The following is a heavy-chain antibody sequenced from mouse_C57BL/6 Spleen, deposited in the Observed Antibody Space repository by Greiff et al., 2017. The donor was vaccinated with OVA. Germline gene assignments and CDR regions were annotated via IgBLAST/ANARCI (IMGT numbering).Heavy chain of an antibody. CDR3: ARSDGYYDAMDY. Sequence: EVQLQQSGPELVKPGASVKISCKASGYTFTDYYMNWVKQSHGKSLEWIGDINPNNGGTSYNQKFKGKATLTVDKSSSTAYMALRSLTSEDSAVYYCARSDGYYDAMDYWGQGTSVTVSS. D-gene: IGHD2-3*01. CDR1: GYTFTDYY. V-gene: IGHV1-26*01. CDR2: INPNNGGT. J-gene: IGHJ4*01.